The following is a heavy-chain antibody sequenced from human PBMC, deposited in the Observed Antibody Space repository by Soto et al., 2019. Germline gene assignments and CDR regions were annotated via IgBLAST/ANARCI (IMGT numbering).Heavy chain of an antibody. CDR3: ARPIKYCSGGSCYYYYYGMDV. V-gene: IGHV5-10-1*01. Sequence: GESLKISCKGSGYSFTSYWISWVRQMPGKGLEWMGRIDPSDSYTNYSPSFQGHVTISADKSISTAYLQWSSLKASDTAMYYCARPIKYCSGGSCYYYYYGMDVWGQGTTVTVSS. CDR2: IDPSDSYT. D-gene: IGHD2-15*01. J-gene: IGHJ6*02. CDR1: GYSFTSYW.